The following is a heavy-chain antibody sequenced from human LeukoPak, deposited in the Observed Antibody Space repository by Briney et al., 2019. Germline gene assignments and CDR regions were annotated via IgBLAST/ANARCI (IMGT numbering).Heavy chain of an antibody. CDR3: ARSWLVMGNWFDP. CDR1: GYTFTSYD. D-gene: IGHD6-19*01. CDR2: MNPNSGNT. V-gene: IGHV1-8*03. J-gene: IGHJ5*02. Sequence: ASVKVSCKASGYTFTSYDINWVRQATGQGLEWMGWMNPNSGNTGYAQKFQGRVTITRNTSISTAYMELSRLRSDDTAVYYCARSWLVMGNWFDPWGQGTLVTVSS.